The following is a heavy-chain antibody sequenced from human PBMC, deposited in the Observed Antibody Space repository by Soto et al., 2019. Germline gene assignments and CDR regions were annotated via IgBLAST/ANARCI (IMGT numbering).Heavy chain of an antibody. CDR2: IKSKTDGGTT. CDR3: TTDQYHGGRGY. V-gene: IGHV3-15*01. Sequence: EVQLVESGGGLVKPGGSLRLSCAASGFTFSNAWMSWVRQAPGKGLEWVGRIKSKTDGGTTDYAAPVKGRFTISRDNSKNTLYLQMNSLKTEDTAVYYYTTDQYHGGRGYWGQGTLVTVSS. D-gene: IGHD1-26*01. J-gene: IGHJ4*02. CDR1: GFTFSNAW.